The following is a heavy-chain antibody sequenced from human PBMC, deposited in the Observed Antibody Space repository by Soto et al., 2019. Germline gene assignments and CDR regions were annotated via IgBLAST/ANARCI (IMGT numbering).Heavy chain of an antibody. D-gene: IGHD2-8*01. CDR3: ARLIGNSGLDS. V-gene: IGHV6-1*01. Sequence: SQTLSLTCAISGDSVSTNSATWDWIRQSPSRGLEWLGRTYYRSNWYTDYAVSVKGRITISPDTSNNQLSLQLNSVTPDDTAVYYWARLIGNSGLDSWRQGTLVT. CDR1: GDSVSTNSAT. CDR2: TYYRSNWYT. J-gene: IGHJ5*01.